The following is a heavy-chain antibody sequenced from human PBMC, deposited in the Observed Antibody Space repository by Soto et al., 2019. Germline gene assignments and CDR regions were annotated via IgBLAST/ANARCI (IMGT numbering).Heavy chain of an antibody. CDR3: ASVVGALGHGFDP. Sequence: QVQLVQSGGEVKKPGASVKVSCKASGYTFTSYGISWVRQAPGQGLEWMGRISAYNGKTNYAQKLQGRVTMTTDTATSTASMQVGSLRPDDTAVYYCASVVGALGHGFDPWGQGTPVTVSS. J-gene: IGHJ5*02. D-gene: IGHD2-15*01. CDR2: ISAYNGKT. V-gene: IGHV1-18*01. CDR1: GYTFTSYG.